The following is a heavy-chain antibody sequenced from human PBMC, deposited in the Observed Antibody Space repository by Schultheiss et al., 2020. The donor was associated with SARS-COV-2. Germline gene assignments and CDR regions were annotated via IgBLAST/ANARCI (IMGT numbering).Heavy chain of an antibody. CDR3: ARTTVTFYGMDV. CDR2: ISGYNGNT. J-gene: IGHJ6*02. CDR1: GYTFTSYG. D-gene: IGHD4-11*01. Sequence: ASVKVSCMASGYTFTSYGITWVRQAPGQGLEWMGWISGYNGNTNYAQKFQGRVTITADDSMTRAYMELSSLRSEDTAVYYCARTTVTFYGMDVWGQGTTVTVSS. V-gene: IGHV1-18*01.